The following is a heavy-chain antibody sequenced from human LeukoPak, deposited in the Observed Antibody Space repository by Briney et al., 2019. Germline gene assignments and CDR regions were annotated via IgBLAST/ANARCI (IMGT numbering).Heavy chain of an antibody. J-gene: IGHJ4*02. CDR3: AKDPYDISGYYYGPTGGVDY. V-gene: IGHV3-49*04. CDR2: IRSKTFGCTP. CDR1: GFSFGDYA. D-gene: IGHD3-22*01. Sequence: GGSLXLSCVASGFSFGDYAMSWVRQAPGKGLEWVGFIRSKTFGCTPEYAASVKDKFTISRDDSKSIAYLQMNSLRAEDTAVYYCAKDPYDISGYYYGPTGGVDYWGQGTLVTVSS.